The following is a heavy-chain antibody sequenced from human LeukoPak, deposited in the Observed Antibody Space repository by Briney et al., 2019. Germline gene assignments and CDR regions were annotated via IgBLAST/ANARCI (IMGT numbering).Heavy chain of an antibody. CDR3: ARGVAGTFDY. V-gene: IGHV3-48*03. J-gene: IGHJ4*02. CDR1: GFTFSSYE. D-gene: IGHD6-19*01. CDR2: ISSSGSTI. Sequence: PGGSLRLSCAASGFTFSSYEMNWVRQAPGKGLEWVSYISSSGSTINYADSVKGRFTISRDNAKNSLYLQMNSLRAEDTAVYYCARGVAGTFDYWGQGTLVTVSS.